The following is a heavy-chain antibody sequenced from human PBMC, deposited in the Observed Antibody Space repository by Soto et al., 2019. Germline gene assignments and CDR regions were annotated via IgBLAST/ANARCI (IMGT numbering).Heavy chain of an antibody. CDR2: INPKSGGT. CDR3: ARVKGEWLRLTLGY. D-gene: IGHD5-12*01. Sequence: ASVKVSCKASGYTFTVYYMHWVRQAPGQGLEWMGWINPKSGGTMYPQKFQGRVTMTWDTSISTAYMALTRLRSDDTAVYYCARVKGEWLRLTLGYWGQGTLVTVSS. J-gene: IGHJ4*02. CDR1: GYTFTVYY. V-gene: IGHV1-2*02.